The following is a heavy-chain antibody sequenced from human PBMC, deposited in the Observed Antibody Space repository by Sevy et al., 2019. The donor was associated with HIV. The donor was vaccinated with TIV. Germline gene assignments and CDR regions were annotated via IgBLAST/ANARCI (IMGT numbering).Heavy chain of an antibody. CDR3: ARGARGTLPSYYYYTMAV. Sequence: GESLKISCKGSGYSFSDYWVGWVRQMPGKGLEWMWIIYPGDSDPTYSPAFQGQVTISADKSISTAYLQWSSLKASDTAIYYCARGARGTLPSYYYYTMAVWGQGTTVTVSS. J-gene: IGHJ6*02. CDR1: GYSFSDYW. V-gene: IGHV5-51*01. D-gene: IGHD1-1*01. CDR2: IYPGDSDP.